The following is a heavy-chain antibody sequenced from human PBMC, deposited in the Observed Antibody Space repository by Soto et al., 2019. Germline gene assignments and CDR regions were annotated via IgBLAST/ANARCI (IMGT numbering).Heavy chain of an antibody. V-gene: IGHV3-23*01. J-gene: IGHJ1*01. CDR3: AKDQGDGSSWYGYLQH. D-gene: IGHD6-13*01. CDR2: ISGSGGST. Sequence: EVQLLESGGGLVQPGGSLRLSCAASGFTFSSYAMSWVRQAPGKGLEWVSAISGSGGSTYYADSVKGRFTISRDNSKNTLYLQMNSLRAEDTAVYYCAKDQGDGSSWYGYLQHWGQGTLVTVSS. CDR1: GFTFSSYA.